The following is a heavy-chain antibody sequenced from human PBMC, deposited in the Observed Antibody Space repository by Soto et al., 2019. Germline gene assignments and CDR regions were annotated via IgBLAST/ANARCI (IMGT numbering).Heavy chain of an antibody. D-gene: IGHD2-2*01. CDR3: AAGTGRTDLDY. CDR2: LMSKTDGGTT. CDR1: GFDFSRAW. V-gene: IGHV3-15*01. J-gene: IGHJ4*02. Sequence: GGSLRLSCAASGFDFSRAWMIWVRQAPGKGLEWVGRLMSKTDGGTTVYAAPVKGRFTISRDDSKNTLYLQMSSLNTEDTAVYYCAAGTGRTDLDYWGQGTLVTVSS.